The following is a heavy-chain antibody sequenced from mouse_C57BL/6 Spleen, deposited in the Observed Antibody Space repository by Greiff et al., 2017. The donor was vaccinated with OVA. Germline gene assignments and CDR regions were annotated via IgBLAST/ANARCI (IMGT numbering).Heavy chain of an antibody. Sequence: QVQLQQPGAELVKPGASVKMSCKASGYTFTSYWITWVKQRPGQGLEWIGDIYPGSGSTNYNEKFKSKATLTVDTSSSTAYMQLSSLTSEVSAVYYCARKVDGYFDVWGTGTTVTVSS. J-gene: IGHJ1*03. CDR3: ARKVDGYFDV. V-gene: IGHV1-55*01. D-gene: IGHD1-1*01. CDR1: GYTFTSYW. CDR2: IYPGSGST.